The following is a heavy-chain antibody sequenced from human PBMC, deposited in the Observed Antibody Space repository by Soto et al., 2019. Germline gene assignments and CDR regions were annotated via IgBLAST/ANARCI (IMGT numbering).Heavy chain of an antibody. CDR3: AREDIMGTRSFDY. CDR2: ICSRSQTI. D-gene: IGHD1-26*01. J-gene: IGHJ4*02. Sequence: EVQLVESGGGLVQPGGSLRLSCGVSEFTFSSYSMNWVRQAPGKGLEWLSYICSRSQTIFYADSVKGRFTISRDNAKNSLYLQMNSLRDEGTAVYFCAREDIMGTRSFDYWGQGTLVTVSS. CDR1: EFTFSSYS. V-gene: IGHV3-48*02.